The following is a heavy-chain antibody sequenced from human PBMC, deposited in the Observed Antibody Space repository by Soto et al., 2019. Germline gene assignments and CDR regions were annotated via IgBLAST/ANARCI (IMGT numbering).Heavy chain of an antibody. CDR1: GGSISNYY. Sequence: SETLSLTYTAYGGSISNYYWRWIRQPPGRGLEWIGHIFYSGSTNYNPALKSRVTISVDTSKSQFSLKLSSVTAADTAVYYCAKDSGYNYGYFRWFDPWGQGTLVTVS. CDR2: IFYSGST. CDR3: AKDSGYNYGYFRWFDP. J-gene: IGHJ5*02. D-gene: IGHD5-18*01. V-gene: IGHV4-59*01.